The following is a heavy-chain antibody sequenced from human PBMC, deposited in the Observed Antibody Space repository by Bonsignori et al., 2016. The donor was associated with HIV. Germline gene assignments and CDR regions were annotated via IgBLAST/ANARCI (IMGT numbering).Heavy chain of an antibody. Sequence: WVRQAPGQGLEWMGWMNPNSGNTGYAQKFQGRVTMTRNTSISTAYMELSSLRSEDTAVYYCATGIAVAESDYYYMDVWGKGTTVTVSS. V-gene: IGHV1-8*01. CDR3: ATGIAVAESDYYYMDV. J-gene: IGHJ6*03. D-gene: IGHD6-19*01. CDR2: MNPNSGNT.